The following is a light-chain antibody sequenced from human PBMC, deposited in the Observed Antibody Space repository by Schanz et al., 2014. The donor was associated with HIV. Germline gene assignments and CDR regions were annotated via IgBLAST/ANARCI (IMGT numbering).Light chain of an antibody. V-gene: IGKV3-20*01. CDR2: DAS. CDR3: QQYGSSWT. Sequence: EIVLTQSPGSLSLSPGERATLSCRASQSVSSNLAWYQQRPGQAPRLLIYDASSRATGIPDRFSGSGSGTDFTLTINRLEPEDFAVYYCQQYGSSWTFGQGTKVEIK. J-gene: IGKJ1*01. CDR1: QSVSSN.